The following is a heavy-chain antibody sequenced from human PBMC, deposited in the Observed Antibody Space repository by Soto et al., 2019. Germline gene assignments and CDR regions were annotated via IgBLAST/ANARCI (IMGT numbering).Heavy chain of an antibody. J-gene: IGHJ6*02. V-gene: IGHV6-1*01. D-gene: IGHD6-19*01. CDR2: TYYRSKWYN. CDR3: ARDRREQWLASTYYYYGMDV. Sequence: PSQTLSLTCAISGDSVSSNSAAWNWIRQSPSRGLEWLGRTYYRSKWYNDYAVSVKSRITINPDTSKNPFSLQLNSVTPDDTAVYYCARDRREQWLASTYYYYGMDVWGQGTTVTVSS. CDR1: GDSVSSNSAA.